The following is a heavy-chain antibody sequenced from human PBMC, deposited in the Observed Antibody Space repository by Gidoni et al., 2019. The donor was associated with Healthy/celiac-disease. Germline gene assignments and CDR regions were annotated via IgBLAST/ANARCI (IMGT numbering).Heavy chain of an antibody. V-gene: IGHV3-21*01. D-gene: IGHD6-19*01. CDR1: GFTFSSYS. Sequence: EVQLVESGGGLVKPGGSLRLSCAASGFTFSSYSMNWVRQAPGKGLEWVSSISSSSSYIYYADSVKGRFTISRDNAKNSLYLQMNSLRAEDTAVYYCARAEARADDAFDIWGQGTMVTVSS. CDR3: ARAEARADDAFDI. J-gene: IGHJ3*02. CDR2: ISSSSSYI.